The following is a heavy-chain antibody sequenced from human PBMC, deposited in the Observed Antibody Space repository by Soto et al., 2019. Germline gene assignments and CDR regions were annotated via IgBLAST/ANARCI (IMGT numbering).Heavy chain of an antibody. CDR1: WFTFRSYA. CDR2: ISYDGSNK. Sequence: GFLRLCWAASWFTFRSYAMHVVRQAPGKGLEWVAVISYDGSNKYYADSVKGRFTISRDNSKNTLYLQMNSLRAEDTAVYYCAKSPGGYYSFDIWGQGTMVT. V-gene: IGHV3-30-3*02. J-gene: IGHJ3*02. CDR3: AKSPGGYYSFDI. D-gene: IGHD3-3*01.